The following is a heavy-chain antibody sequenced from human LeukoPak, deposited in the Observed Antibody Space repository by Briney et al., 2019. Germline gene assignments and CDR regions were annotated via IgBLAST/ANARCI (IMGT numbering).Heavy chain of an antibody. Sequence: ASVKVSCKASGYTFTGYYMHWVRQAPGQGLEWMGWINPNSGGTNYAQKFQGRVTMTRDTSISTAYMELSRLRSDDTAVYYCAREYTAGYDSSGPFDYWGQGTLVTVSS. CDR3: AREYTAGYDSSGPFDY. J-gene: IGHJ4*02. CDR2: INPNSGGT. CDR1: GYTFTGYY. D-gene: IGHD3-22*01. V-gene: IGHV1-2*02.